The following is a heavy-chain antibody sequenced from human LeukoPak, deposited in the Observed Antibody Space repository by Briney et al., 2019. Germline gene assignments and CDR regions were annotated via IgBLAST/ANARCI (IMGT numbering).Heavy chain of an antibody. D-gene: IGHD5-24*01. V-gene: IGHV1-69*04. Sequence: ASVKVSCKASGGTFSSYAISWVRQAPGQGLEWMGRIIPIFGIANYARKFQGRVTITADKSTSTAYMELSSLRSEDTAVYYCARAERWLQLHDYWGQGTLVTVSS. CDR2: IIPIFGIA. J-gene: IGHJ4*02. CDR3: ARAERWLQLHDY. CDR1: GGTFSSYA.